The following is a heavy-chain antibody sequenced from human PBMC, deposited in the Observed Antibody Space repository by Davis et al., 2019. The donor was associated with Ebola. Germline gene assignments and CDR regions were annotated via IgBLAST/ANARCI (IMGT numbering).Heavy chain of an antibody. V-gene: IGHV3-30*03. J-gene: IGHJ6*03. CDR2: ISFDGTNK. CDR1: GFTLGTYG. Sequence: GSLRLSCAVSGFTLGTYGMHWVRQTPGKGLEWVAVISFDGTNKSHADSIKGRFIISRDNSKNTLYLQMNNLRAEDSAVYYCARDGGGENTSYYFYYYMDVWGSGTTVTVSS. CDR3: ARDGGGENTSYYFYYYMDV. D-gene: IGHD3-16*01.